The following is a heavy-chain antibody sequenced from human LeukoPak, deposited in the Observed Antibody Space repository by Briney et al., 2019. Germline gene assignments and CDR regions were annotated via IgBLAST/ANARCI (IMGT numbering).Heavy chain of an antibody. CDR1: GGSISSYS. V-gene: IGHV4-59*08. Sequence: SATLSLTCTVSGGSISSYSWSWIRQPPGKGLEWIGYINYSGSTNYNPSLKRRVTKSVNTSKYQFYLKLSSVTAADTAVYYCAGKTNDGDYPYWGQGTLVTVSS. J-gene: IGHJ4*02. CDR2: INYSGST. D-gene: IGHD4-17*01. CDR3: AGKTNDGDYPY.